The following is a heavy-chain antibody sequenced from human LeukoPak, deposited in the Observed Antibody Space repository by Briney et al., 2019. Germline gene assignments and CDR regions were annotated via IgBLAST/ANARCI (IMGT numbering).Heavy chain of an antibody. CDR3: AKWSPLLDSTSCLGGGCNAFDI. CDR1: GFTFNTYA. V-gene: IGHV3-23*01. CDR2: ISGSDDGI. D-gene: IGHD2-2*01. J-gene: IGHJ3*02. Sequence: GGSLRLSCAASGFTFNTYAMTWVRQAPGKGLEWVSAISGSDDGIYYADSVKGRFTISRDNSKNTLYLQMNSLRAEDTAVYYCAKWSPLLDSTSCLGGGCNAFDIWGQGTMVTVSS.